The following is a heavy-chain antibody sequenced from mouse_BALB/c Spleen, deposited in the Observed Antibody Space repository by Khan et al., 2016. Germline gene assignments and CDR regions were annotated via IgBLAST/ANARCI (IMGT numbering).Heavy chain of an antibody. CDR1: GYTFTSYW. CDR3: TIGESTMSRVFAY. D-gene: IGHD2-4*01. CDR2: IYPSDIYT. Sequence: QVQLQQPGAELVRPGDSVKLSCKASGYTFTSYWINWMKQRPGQGLEWIGTIYPSDIYTNYNQKFKDKATLTVDKSSSTAHMQISSPTSGDSAICYCTIGESTMSRVFAYWGHETQVTVSA. V-gene: IGHV1-69*02. J-gene: IGHJ3*01.